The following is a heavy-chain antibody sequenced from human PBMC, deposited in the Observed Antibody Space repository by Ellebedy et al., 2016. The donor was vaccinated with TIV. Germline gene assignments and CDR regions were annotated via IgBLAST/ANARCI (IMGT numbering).Heavy chain of an antibody. J-gene: IGHJ4*02. CDR3: AISGYYYDSSGYYFSY. V-gene: IGHV1-18*01. Sequence: ASVKVSXKASGYTFSNYGISWVRQAPGQGLECMGWISAYNGNRNYAQKFQGRVTMTTDTSTSTAYMELRSLRSDDTAVYYCAISGYYYDSSGYYFSYWGQGTLVTVSS. D-gene: IGHD3-22*01. CDR2: ISAYNGNR. CDR1: GYTFSNYG.